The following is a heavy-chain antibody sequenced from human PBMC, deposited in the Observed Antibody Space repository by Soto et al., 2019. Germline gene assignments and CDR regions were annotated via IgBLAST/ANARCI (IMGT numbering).Heavy chain of an antibody. CDR1: GFIFSNYV. D-gene: IGHD2-21*01. CDR3: AREVLWSRYFDY. Sequence: QVQLVESGGGVVQPGRSLGLSCAASGFIFSNYVMYWVRQAPGKGLEWVAFMSYDGTTKYYADSVKGRFTISRDNSKNTLYLQMNNLRPEDTGVYYCAREVLWSRYFDYWGQGTLVTVSS. V-gene: IGHV3-30-3*01. J-gene: IGHJ4*02. CDR2: MSYDGTTK.